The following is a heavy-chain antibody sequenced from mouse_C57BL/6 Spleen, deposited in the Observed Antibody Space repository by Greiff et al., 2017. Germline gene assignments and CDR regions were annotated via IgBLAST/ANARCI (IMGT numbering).Heavy chain of an antibody. D-gene: IGHD2-1*01. CDR2: IDPSDSYT. Sequence: QVQLQQPGAELVKPGASVKLSCKASGYTFTSYWMHWVKQRPGQGLEWIGEIDPSDSYTNYNQKFKGKSTFTVDKSSSTAYMQLSSLTSEDSAVYYCARANYYGRYAMDYWGQGTSVTVSS. V-gene: IGHV1-69*01. CDR1: GYTFTSYW. J-gene: IGHJ4*01. CDR3: ARANYYGRYAMDY.